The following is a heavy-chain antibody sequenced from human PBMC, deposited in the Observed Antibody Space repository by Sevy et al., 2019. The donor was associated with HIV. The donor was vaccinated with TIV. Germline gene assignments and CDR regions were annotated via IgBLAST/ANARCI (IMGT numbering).Heavy chain of an antibody. J-gene: IGHJ3*02. CDR2: IYYSGST. CDR3: ARPNLFATGGGVDAFDI. D-gene: IGHD1-26*01. Sequence: SETLSLTCTVSGGSISSYYWSWIRQPPGKGLEWIGYIYYSGSTNYNPSLKSRVTISVDTSKNQFSLKLSSVTAADTAVYYCARPNLFATGGGVDAFDIWGQGTMVTVSS. V-gene: IGHV4-59*12. CDR1: GGSISSYY.